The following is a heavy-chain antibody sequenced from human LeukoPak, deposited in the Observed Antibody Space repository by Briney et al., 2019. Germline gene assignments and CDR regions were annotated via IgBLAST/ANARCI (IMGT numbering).Heavy chain of an antibody. Sequence: GASLQISCKGFGYSFTNYWIGWVRQMPGKGLEWMGIFYPADSDTRYNPAFQGQVTMSADKSISTAYLQWSSLKASDTAMYYCARHGQQLVGDYWGEGTLVTVSS. D-gene: IGHD6-13*01. CDR2: FYPADSDT. CDR1: GYSFTNYW. CDR3: ARHGQQLVGDY. J-gene: IGHJ4*02. V-gene: IGHV5-51*01.